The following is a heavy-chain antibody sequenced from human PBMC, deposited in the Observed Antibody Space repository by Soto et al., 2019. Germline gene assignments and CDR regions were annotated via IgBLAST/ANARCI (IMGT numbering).Heavy chain of an antibody. Sequence: EVQLLESGGGLVQPGGYLRLSCAASGFTFSSYAMRWVRQAPGKGLEWVSAISGSGGSTYYADSVKGRFTISRDNSKNTLYLQMNSLRAEDTAVYYCARRGSVSYYDYWGQGTLVTVSS. CDR3: ARRGSVSYYDY. V-gene: IGHV3-23*01. J-gene: IGHJ4*02. CDR2: ISGSGGST. D-gene: IGHD6-19*01. CDR1: GFTFSSYA.